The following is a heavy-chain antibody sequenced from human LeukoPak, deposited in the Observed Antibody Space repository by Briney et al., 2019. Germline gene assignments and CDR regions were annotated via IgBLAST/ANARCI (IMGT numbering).Heavy chain of an antibody. CDR1: GFTFSSYS. J-gene: IGHJ4*02. CDR2: ISSSSSTI. CDR3: ARVSQTPGGRGYFDY. D-gene: IGHD2-15*01. V-gene: IGHV3-48*01. Sequence: PGGSLRLSCAASGFTFSSYSVNWVRQAPGKGLEWVSYISSSSSTIYYADSVKGRFTISRDNAKNSLYLQMNSLRAEDTAVYYCARVSQTPGGRGYFDYWGQGTLVTVSS.